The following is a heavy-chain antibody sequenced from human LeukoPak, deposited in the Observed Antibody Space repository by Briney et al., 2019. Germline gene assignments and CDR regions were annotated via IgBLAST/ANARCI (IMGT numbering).Heavy chain of an antibody. CDR1: DYPISRNYF. J-gene: IGHJ4*02. V-gene: IGHV4-38-2*01. CDR2: IYHSGTT. Sequence: SETLSLTCAVSDYPISRNYFWGWIRQPPGKGLEWIGGIYHSGTTYYNPSLKSRVTLFLGTSKNQFSLKLSSVSAADTAMYFCATRVVPLEGEEWGFIGDYWGQGILVTVSS. D-gene: IGHD1-26*01. CDR3: ATRVVPLEGEEWGFIGDY.